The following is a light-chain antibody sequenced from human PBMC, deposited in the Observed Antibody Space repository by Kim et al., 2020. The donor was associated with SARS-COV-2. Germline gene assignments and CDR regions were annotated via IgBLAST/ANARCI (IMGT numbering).Light chain of an antibody. CDR3: QHTRS. V-gene: IGKV1-13*02. Sequence: AIQLTQSPSSLSASVGDRVTITCRASQGINSALAWYQQKPGQAPKLLIFPASTLQSGVPSRFSGSESGTDFSLTISSLQPEDFATYFCQHTRSFGTGTKVDIK. CDR2: PAS. CDR1: QGINSA. J-gene: IGKJ1*01.